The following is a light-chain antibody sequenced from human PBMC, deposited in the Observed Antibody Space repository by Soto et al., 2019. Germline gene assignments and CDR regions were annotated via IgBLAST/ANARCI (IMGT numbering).Light chain of an antibody. Sequence: QSALTQPASVSGSPGQSITISCTGTSNDVGGYSYVSWYQQHPGKVPKLMIFEVSNRPSGVSYRFSGSKSGNTASLTISGLQAEDEADYYCSSYTTSRTLVFGPGTKVTVL. CDR1: SNDVGGYSY. CDR2: EVS. J-gene: IGLJ1*01. V-gene: IGLV2-14*01. CDR3: SSYTTSRTLV.